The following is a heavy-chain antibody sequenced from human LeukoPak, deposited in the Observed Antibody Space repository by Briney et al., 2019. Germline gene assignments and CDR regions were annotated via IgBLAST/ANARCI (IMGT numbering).Heavy chain of an antibody. Sequence: SETLSLTCTVSGGSISSYYWSWIRRPPGKGLEWIGYIYYSGSTNYNPSLKSRVTISVGTSKNQFSLKLSSVTAADTAVYYCARVPYSSSSPAFDYWGQGTLVTVSS. CDR2: IYYSGST. CDR3: ARVPYSSSSPAFDY. D-gene: IGHD6-6*01. CDR1: GGSISSYY. J-gene: IGHJ4*02. V-gene: IGHV4-59*01.